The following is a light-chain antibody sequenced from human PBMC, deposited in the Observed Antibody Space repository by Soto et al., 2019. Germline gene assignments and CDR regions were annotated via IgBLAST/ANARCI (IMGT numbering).Light chain of an antibody. CDR2: SND. CDR3: AAWDDSLNGWV. J-gene: IGLJ3*02. CDR1: SSNIGSNT. V-gene: IGLV1-44*01. Sequence: QSVLTQAPSASGTPGQRVTISCSGSSSNIGSNTVTWYQQVPGTAPKLLIYSNDQRPSGVPDRFSGSKSGTSASLAIAGLQSEDEADYYCAAWDDSLNGWVFGGWTQLTVL.